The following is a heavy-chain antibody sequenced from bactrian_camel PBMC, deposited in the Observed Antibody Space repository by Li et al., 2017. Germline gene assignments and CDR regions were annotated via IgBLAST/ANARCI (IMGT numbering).Heavy chain of an antibody. Sequence: DVQLVESGGGSVQAGGSLTLSSAASGFIFSSADMNWVRQLPGNGLEWISLISSCGTTMYADSVKGRFTISRDNAKNTMYLQMNSLKFEDTALYYCASTDWHLVHYWGQGTQVTVS. D-gene: IGHD6*01. CDR3: ASTDWHLVHY. V-gene: IGHV3S40*01. J-gene: IGHJ4*01. CDR1: GFIFSSAD. CDR2: LISSCGTT.